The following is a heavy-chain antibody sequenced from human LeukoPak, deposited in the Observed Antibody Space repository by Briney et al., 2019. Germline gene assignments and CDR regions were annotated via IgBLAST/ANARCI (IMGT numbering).Heavy chain of an antibody. J-gene: IGHJ4*02. CDR3: ARVGMTAATAGF. CDR2: INPRGGST. V-gene: IGHV1-46*01. D-gene: IGHD6-25*01. Sequence: ASVKVSCKASGYTFTTYYMHWLRQAPGQGPEWMGIINPRGGSTDYAQKFQGRVTMTSDTSTSTVYMELHSLRSDDTAVYFCARVGMTAATAGFWGQGTLVTVSS. CDR1: GYTFTTYY.